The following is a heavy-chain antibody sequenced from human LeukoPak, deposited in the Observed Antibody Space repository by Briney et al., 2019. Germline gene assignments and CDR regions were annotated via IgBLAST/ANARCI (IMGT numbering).Heavy chain of an antibody. D-gene: IGHD4-17*01. CDR3: ARDAIYGDYIIDY. J-gene: IGHJ4*02. CDR2: ISSSGSTI. Sequence: PGGSLRLSCAASGFTFSDYYMSWIRQAPGKGLEWVSYISSSGSTIYYADSVKGRFTISRDNAKNSLYLQMNSLRAEDTAVYYCARDAIYGDYIIDYWGQGTLVTVSS. V-gene: IGHV3-11*01. CDR1: GFTFSDYY.